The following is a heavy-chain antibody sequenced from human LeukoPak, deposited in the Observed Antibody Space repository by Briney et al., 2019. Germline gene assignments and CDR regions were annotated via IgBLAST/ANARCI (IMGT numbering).Heavy chain of an antibody. CDR2: IYYSGNT. J-gene: IGHJ3*01. V-gene: IGHV4-31*03. CDR1: GVSISSGGYY. D-gene: IGHD1-1*01. Sequence: SETLSLTCTVSGVSISSGGYYWSWIRQHPGKGLEWIGYIYYSGNTYYNPSLKSRVTISVDTSKNQFSLKLSSVTAADTAVYYCATKTAINAFRVWGQGTMVTVSS. CDR3: ATKTAINAFRV.